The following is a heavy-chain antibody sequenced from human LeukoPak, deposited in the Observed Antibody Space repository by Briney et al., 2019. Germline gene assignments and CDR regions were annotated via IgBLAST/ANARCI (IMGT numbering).Heavy chain of an antibody. CDR1: GYTFTNYR. CDR2: ISAYNGNT. V-gene: IGHV1-18*01. Sequence: ASVKVSCKASGYTFTNYRISWVRQAPGQGLEWMGWISAYNGNTNYAQKFQGRVTMTTDTSTSTAYMDLRSLTSDDTAVYYCAREYYFDNSGYYGVGDYWGQGTLVTVSS. J-gene: IGHJ4*02. CDR3: AREYYFDNSGYYGVGDY. D-gene: IGHD3-22*01.